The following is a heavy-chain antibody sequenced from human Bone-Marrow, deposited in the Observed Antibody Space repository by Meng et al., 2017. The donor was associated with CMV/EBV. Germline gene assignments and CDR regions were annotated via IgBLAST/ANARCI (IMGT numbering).Heavy chain of an antibody. J-gene: IGHJ4*02. Sequence: GESLKISCGASGFTFSNAWMGWVRQAPGKGLEWVGRINSKTEGGTTDYAAPVKGRYTITSDDSKNTLDLEMNSRKTEDTAVYDCTGVPYNVYWGQGTLVTVSS. V-gene: IGHV3-15*01. CDR1: GFTFSNAW. CDR2: INSKTEGGTT. D-gene: IGHD5-24*01. CDR3: TGVPYNVY.